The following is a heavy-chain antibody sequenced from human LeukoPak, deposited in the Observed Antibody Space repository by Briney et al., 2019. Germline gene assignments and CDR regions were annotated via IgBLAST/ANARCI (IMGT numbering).Heavy chain of an antibody. Sequence: ASVKVSCKASGYTLTTFGIGWVRQAPEKGLEWMGWTSAYNGNTNYAQKLQGRVTMTTDTSTSTAYMELRSLRSDDTAVYYCARDRVEMATPAPLDYWGQGTLVTVSS. D-gene: IGHD5-24*01. CDR2: TSAYNGNT. J-gene: IGHJ4*02. CDR3: ARDRVEMATPAPLDY. V-gene: IGHV1-18*01. CDR1: GYTLTTFG.